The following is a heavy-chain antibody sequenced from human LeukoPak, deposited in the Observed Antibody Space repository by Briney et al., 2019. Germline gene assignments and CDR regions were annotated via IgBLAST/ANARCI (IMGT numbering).Heavy chain of an antibody. CDR2: INPNSGGT. Sequence: ASVKVSCKASGYAFTGYYMHWVRQAPGQGLEWMEWINPNSGGTNYAQKFRGRVTMTRDTSISTAYMELSRLRSDDTAVYYCARDSPKGEIRWGQGTLVTVSS. J-gene: IGHJ4*02. CDR3: ARDSPKGEIR. D-gene: IGHD5-24*01. V-gene: IGHV1-2*02. CDR1: GYAFTGYY.